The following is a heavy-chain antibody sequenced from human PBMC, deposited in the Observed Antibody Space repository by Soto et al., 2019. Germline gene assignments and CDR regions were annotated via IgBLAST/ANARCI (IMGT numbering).Heavy chain of an antibody. Sequence: SETLSLTCTVSGGSISTYYWSWIRQPPGGTLEWIGYVYASGATTYNPSLESRVTMSVDMPNNEFSLELTSLTAADTAVYYCARSHSFDGSIYHYYFDFWGQGTLVTVS. D-gene: IGHD3-10*01. CDR2: VYASGAT. CDR3: ARSHSFDGSIYHYYFDF. V-gene: IGHV4-59*01. J-gene: IGHJ4*02. CDR1: GGSISTYY.